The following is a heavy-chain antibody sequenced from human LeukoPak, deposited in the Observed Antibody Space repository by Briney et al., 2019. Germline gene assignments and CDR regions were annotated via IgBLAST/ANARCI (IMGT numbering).Heavy chain of an antibody. CDR1: GFTFSSYA. CDR2: VDGSSYNT. Sequence: PGGSLRLSCAASGFTFSSYAMSWVRQAPGKGLEWVSAVDGSSYNTYYADSVRGRFTISRDNSENTLYLQMNSLRADDTAVYYCAQDSAAAGGHDFDFWGQGTLVTVSS. V-gene: IGHV3-23*01. J-gene: IGHJ4*02. D-gene: IGHD6-13*01. CDR3: AQDSAAAGGHDFDF.